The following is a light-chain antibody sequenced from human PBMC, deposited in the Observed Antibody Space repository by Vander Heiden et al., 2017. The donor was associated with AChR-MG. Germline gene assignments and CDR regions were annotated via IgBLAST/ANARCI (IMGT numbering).Light chain of an antibody. CDR2: DES. Sequence: SCVLPHPPSVSVARGHSARLTCGGHRFGSKTVHWYQQRPAPAPVLVVHDESDRPSGIAERFSGDNSGNKATLKTSRVEAGDEAYDYCQVWDSSSDHGVFGGGTRLTV. CDR1: RFGSKT. J-gene: IGLJ3*02. CDR3: QVWDSSSDHGV. V-gene: IGLV3-21*02.